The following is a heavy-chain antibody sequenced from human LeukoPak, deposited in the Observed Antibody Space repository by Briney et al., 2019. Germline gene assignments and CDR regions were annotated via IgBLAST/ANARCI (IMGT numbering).Heavy chain of an antibody. D-gene: IGHD4-23*01. V-gene: IGHV4-34*01. J-gene: IGHJ6*02. Sequence: PSETLPLTCAVYGGSFSGYYWSWIRQPPGKGLEWIGEINHSGSTNYNPSLKSRVTISVDTSKNQFSLKLSSVTAADTAVYYCARGLQGTVVTYYGMDVWGQGTTVTVSS. CDR1: GGSFSGYY. CDR2: INHSGST. CDR3: ARGLQGTVVTYYGMDV.